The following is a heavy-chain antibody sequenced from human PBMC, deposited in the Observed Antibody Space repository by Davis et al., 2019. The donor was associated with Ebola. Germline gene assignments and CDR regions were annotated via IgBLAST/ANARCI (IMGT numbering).Heavy chain of an antibody. CDR2: INSDGSST. D-gene: IGHD2-2*01. CDR1: GLTFSSYW. Sequence: PGGSLRLSCAASGLTFSSYWMHWVRHAPGKGLVWVSRINSDGSSTSYADSVKGRFTISRDNAKNTLYLQMNSLRAEDTAVYYCARDPAATYYYYGMDVWGQGTTVTVSS. V-gene: IGHV3-74*01. J-gene: IGHJ6*02. CDR3: ARDPAATYYYYGMDV.